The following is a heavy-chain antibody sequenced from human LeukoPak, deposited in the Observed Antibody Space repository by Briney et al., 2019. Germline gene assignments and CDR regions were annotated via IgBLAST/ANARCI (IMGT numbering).Heavy chain of an antibody. CDR2: IKSKTDGGTT. Sequence: GGSLRLSCAASGFTFSNAWMSWVRQAPGKGLEWVGRIKSKTDGGTTDYAAPVKGRFTISRDDSKKTLYLQMNSLKTEDTAVYYCTTDGEMYYYDSSGYLPEYFQHWGQGTLVTVSS. CDR3: TTDGEMYYYDSSGYLPEYFQH. CDR1: GFTFSNAW. J-gene: IGHJ1*01. V-gene: IGHV3-15*01. D-gene: IGHD3-22*01.